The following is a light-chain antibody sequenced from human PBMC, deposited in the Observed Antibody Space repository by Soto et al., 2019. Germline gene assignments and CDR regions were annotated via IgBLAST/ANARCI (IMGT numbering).Light chain of an antibody. CDR3: QQYNLWPWT. CDR2: GAS. Sequence: DIVMTQSPATLSVSPGERATLSCRASQSVSTNLAWYQRKPGQAPGLLIHGASTRATGVPARFSGTGSGTEFALTISSLQSEDLAVYYCQQYNLWPWTFGQGTKVEI. J-gene: IGKJ1*01. V-gene: IGKV3-15*01. CDR1: QSVSTN.